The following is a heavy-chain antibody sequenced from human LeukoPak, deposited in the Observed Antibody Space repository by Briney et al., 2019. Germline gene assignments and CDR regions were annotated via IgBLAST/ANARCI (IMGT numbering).Heavy chain of an antibody. CDR1: GFTFSSYA. D-gene: IGHD3-22*01. CDR2: IGGSAAGT. V-gene: IGHV3-23*01. Sequence: PGGSLRLSCAASGFTFSSYAMSWVRQAPGKGLQWVSAIGGSAAGTYYADSVKGRFTISRDNAKNSLYLQMNSLRAEDTAVYYCARDRAYYYDSSGYLGYWGQGTLVTVSS. CDR3: ARDRAYYYDSSGYLGY. J-gene: IGHJ4*02.